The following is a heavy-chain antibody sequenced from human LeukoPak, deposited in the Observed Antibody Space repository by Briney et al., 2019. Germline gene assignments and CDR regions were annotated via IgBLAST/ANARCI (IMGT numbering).Heavy chain of an antibody. CDR3: ASLHVDTAMVQVGYYFDY. D-gene: IGHD5-18*01. CDR1: GFTFSRYG. Sequence: GGSLRLSCAASGFTFSRYGIHWVRQAPGKGLEWVAYIRYDGSNEYYADSVKGLFTISRDNSKNTLYLQMNSLRAEDTAVYYCASLHVDTAMVQVGYYFDYWGQGTLVTVSS. J-gene: IGHJ4*02. V-gene: IGHV3-30*02. CDR2: IRYDGSNE.